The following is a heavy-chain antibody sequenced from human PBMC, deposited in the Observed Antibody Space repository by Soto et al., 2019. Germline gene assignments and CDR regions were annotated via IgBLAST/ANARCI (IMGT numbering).Heavy chain of an antibody. Sequence: ASVKVSCKASGYTFTSYGISWVRQAPGQGLEWMGWISAYNGNTNYAQKLQGRVTMTTDTSTSTAYMELRSLRSDDTAVYYCARGGSYYDFWSGIPYYYYGMDVCGQGPTVTVSS. CDR1: GYTFTSYG. D-gene: IGHD3-3*01. CDR2: ISAYNGNT. V-gene: IGHV1-18*04. CDR3: ARGGSYYDFWSGIPYYYYGMDV. J-gene: IGHJ6*02.